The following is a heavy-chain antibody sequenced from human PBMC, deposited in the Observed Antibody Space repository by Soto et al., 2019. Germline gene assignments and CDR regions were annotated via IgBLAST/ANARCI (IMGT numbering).Heavy chain of an antibody. Sequence: QVQLQESGPGLVKPSQTLSLTCNVSGGSISSGDYYWGWVRQPPGKGLEWIGYIYYSGSAYYNPSLKTRLAMSVDTSNNQFSLKLSSVTAADTAVYYCARIYIAGTFYFDNWGQGTLVTVSS. CDR3: ARIYIAGTFYFDN. CDR1: GGSISSGDYY. D-gene: IGHD6-13*01. V-gene: IGHV4-30-4*01. J-gene: IGHJ4*02. CDR2: IYYSGSA.